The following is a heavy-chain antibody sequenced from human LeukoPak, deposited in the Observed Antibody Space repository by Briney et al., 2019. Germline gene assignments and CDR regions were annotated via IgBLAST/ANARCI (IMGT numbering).Heavy chain of an antibody. D-gene: IGHD3-10*01. CDR3: VTCYYGSGSPNNDY. J-gene: IGHJ4*02. CDR1: GYTFTSYD. V-gene: IGHV1-8*03. Sequence: GASVKVSCKASGYTFTSYDINWVRQATGQGLEWMGWMNPNSGNTGYAQKFQGRVTITRNTSISTAYMELSSLRSEDTAVYYCVTCYYGSGSPNNDYWGQGTLVTVSS. CDR2: MNPNSGNT.